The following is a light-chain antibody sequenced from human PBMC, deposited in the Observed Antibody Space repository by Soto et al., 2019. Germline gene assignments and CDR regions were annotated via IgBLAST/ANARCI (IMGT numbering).Light chain of an antibody. J-gene: IGKJ1*01. CDR2: GAS. V-gene: IGKV3-20*01. Sequence: EIVLTHSPGTLSLSPCERATLSFSASQSVSSSYLAWYQQKPGQAPRLLIYGASSRATGIPDRFSGSGSGTDFTLTISRLEPEDFAVYYCQQYDSSPKTFGQGTKVDIK. CDR1: QSVSSSY. CDR3: QQYDSSPKT.